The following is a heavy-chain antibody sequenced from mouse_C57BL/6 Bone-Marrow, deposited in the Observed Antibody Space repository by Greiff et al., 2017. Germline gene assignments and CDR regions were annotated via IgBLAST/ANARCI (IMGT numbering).Heavy chain of an antibody. Sequence: EVKLVESGGDLVKPGGSLKLSCAASGFTFSSYGMSWVRQTPDKRLEWVATISSGGSYTYYPDSVKGRFTISRDNAKNTLYLQMSSLKSEDTAMYYCARPLDYDGYYVGYWGQGTTRTVSS. CDR1: GFTFSSYG. CDR2: ISSGGSYT. D-gene: IGHD2-3*01. J-gene: IGHJ2*01. CDR3: ARPLDYDGYYVGY. V-gene: IGHV5-6*01.